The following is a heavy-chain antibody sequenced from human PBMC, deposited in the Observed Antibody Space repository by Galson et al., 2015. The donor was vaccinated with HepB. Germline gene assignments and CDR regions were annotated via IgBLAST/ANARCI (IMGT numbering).Heavy chain of an antibody. CDR1: GFTIGPYS. J-gene: IGHJ6*02. Sequence: SLRLSCAASGFTIGPYSMSWVRQAPGEGLEWISYIVESGSVIYYADSVKGRFTISRDNSKNTLYLQMNSLRAEDTAVYYCARDRRRLRYGMDVWGQGTTATVSS. V-gene: IGHV3-48*01. CDR3: ARDRRRLRYGMDV. CDR2: IVESGSVI.